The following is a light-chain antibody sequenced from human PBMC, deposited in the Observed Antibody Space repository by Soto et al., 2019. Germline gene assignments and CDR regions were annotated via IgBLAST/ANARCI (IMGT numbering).Light chain of an antibody. CDR1: SSDVDDFKY. Sequence: QSALTQPASVSGSPGQSITISCTGTSSDVDDFKYVSWYQQHPGKAPKLMIYEVTNRPSGVSNRFSGSKSGNTASLTISGIQAEDEADYYCSSFTRSSTWVFGGGTQLTVL. CDR2: EVT. CDR3: SSFTRSSTWV. J-gene: IGLJ3*02. V-gene: IGLV2-14*01.